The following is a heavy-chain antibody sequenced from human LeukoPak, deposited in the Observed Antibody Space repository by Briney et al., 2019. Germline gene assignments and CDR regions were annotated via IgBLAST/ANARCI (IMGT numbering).Heavy chain of an antibody. V-gene: IGHV4-59*01. CDR3: ARVRRTYFDY. Sequence: SETLSLTCSVSVDSINSYYWTWIRQPPGKGLEWIGYFYDSGNTNYNPSLKSRVTISVDTSKNLLSLKLASVTAADTAVYYCARVRRTYFDYWGQGTLVTVSS. J-gene: IGHJ4*02. CDR1: VDSINSYY. CDR2: FYDSGNT.